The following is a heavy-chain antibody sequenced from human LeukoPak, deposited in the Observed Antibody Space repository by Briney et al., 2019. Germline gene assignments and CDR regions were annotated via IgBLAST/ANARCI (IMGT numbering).Heavy chain of an antibody. CDR3: ARDGYYDSSGYRKHDGFDI. V-gene: IGHV3-7*01. Sequence: GGSLRLFCAASGFTYSPFWMRWVREAPGEGLECVANINQDGSEKYYVCSMKGRFTVSRDNAKNKLYLQMTSLRAEDTAVYHCARDGYYDSSGYRKHDGFDIWGQGTLVTVSS. CDR2: INQDGSEK. D-gene: IGHD3-22*01. J-gene: IGHJ3*02. CDR1: GFTYSPFW.